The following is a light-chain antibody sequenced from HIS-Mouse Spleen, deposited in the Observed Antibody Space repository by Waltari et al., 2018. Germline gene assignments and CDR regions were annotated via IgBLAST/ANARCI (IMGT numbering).Light chain of an antibody. CDR1: SSDVGGYNY. J-gene: IGLJ2*01. CDR2: DVS. Sequence: QSALTQPASVSGSPGQSTTISCTGTSSDVGGYNYVSWYQQHPGKAPKLMIYDVSNRPSVVSNRFSGSKSGNTASLTISGLQAEDEADYYCSSYTSSSTLVVFGGGTKLTVL. V-gene: IGLV2-14*03. CDR3: SSYTSSSTLVV.